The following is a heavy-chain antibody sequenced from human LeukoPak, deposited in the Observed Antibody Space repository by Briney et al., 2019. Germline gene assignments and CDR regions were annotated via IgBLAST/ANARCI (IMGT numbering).Heavy chain of an antibody. D-gene: IGHD5-18*01. CDR3: AKNLRSYGSSEFDY. Sequence: GGSLRLSCAASGFTFSNYAMSWVRQAPGKGLEWVSVISGIGGSTYYADSVKGRFTISRDNSKNTLYLQMNSLRAEDTAVYYCAKNLRSYGSSEFDYWGQGTLVTVSS. CDR2: ISGIGGST. CDR1: GFTFSNYA. J-gene: IGHJ4*02. V-gene: IGHV3-23*01.